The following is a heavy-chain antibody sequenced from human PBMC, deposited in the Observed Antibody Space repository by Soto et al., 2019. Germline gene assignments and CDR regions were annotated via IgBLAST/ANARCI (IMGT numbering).Heavy chain of an antibody. D-gene: IGHD1-1*01. CDR1: GYTFITYD. CDR3: ARRKERSGPHYFDS. J-gene: IGHJ4*02. CDR2: MNPYNGNA. Sequence: QVQLVQSGAEVKKPGASVKVSCKASGYTFITYDINWVRQAPGQGLEWMGWMNPYNGNAGYAQKFQGRVTMIRNTSISTAYMKLTSLKSNDTAVYFCARRKERSGPHYFDSWGQGTLVTVSS. V-gene: IGHV1-8*01.